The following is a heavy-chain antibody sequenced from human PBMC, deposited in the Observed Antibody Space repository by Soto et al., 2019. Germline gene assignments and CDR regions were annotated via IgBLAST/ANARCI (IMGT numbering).Heavy chain of an antibody. Sequence: SVKVSCKASGGTFSSYAISWVRQAPGQGLEWMGGIIPIFGTANYAQKFQGRVTITADESTSTAYMELSSPRSEDTAVYYCARTAYYYDSSGYYYGENYFDYWGQGTLVTVSS. CDR3: ARTAYYYDSSGYYYGENYFDY. D-gene: IGHD3-22*01. CDR2: IIPIFGTA. V-gene: IGHV1-69*13. J-gene: IGHJ4*02. CDR1: GGTFSSYA.